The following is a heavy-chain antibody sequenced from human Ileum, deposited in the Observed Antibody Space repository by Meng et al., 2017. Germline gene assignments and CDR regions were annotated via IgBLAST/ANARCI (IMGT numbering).Heavy chain of an antibody. J-gene: IGHJ3*02. V-gene: IGHV3-21*01. D-gene: IGHD5-24*01. CDR3: ARDSGWLQFLSAFDI. Sequence: GESLKISCAASGFTFSSYSMNWVRQAPGKGLEWVSSISSSSSYIYYADSVKGRFTISRDNAKNSLYLQMNSLRAEDTAVYYCARDSGWLQFLSAFDIWDQGTMVTVSS. CDR2: ISSSSSYI. CDR1: GFTFSSYS.